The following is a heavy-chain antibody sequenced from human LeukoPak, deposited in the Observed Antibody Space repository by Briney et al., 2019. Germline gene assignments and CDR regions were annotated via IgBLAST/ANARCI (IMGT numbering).Heavy chain of an antibody. CDR1: GFTFSSYA. CDR2: ISGSGGST. CDR3: AKDYCSGSSCCSGLDF. Sequence: GGSLRLSCAASGFTFSSYAMSWVRQAPGKGLEWVSVISGSGGSTYYADSVKGRFTISRDNSKNTLYLQMNSLRAEDTAVYYCAKDYCSGSSCCSGLDFWGQGALVTVSS. J-gene: IGHJ4*02. V-gene: IGHV3-23*01. D-gene: IGHD2-15*01.